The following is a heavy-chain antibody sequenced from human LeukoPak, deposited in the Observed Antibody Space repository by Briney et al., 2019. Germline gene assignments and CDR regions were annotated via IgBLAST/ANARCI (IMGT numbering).Heavy chain of an antibody. V-gene: IGHV1-69*13. Sequence: ASVKVSCKASGGTFSSYAISWVRQAPGQELEWMGGIIPIFGTANYAQKFQGRVTITADESTSTAYMELSSLRSEDTAVYYCARGGYYDSSGYYYGVYWGQGTLVTVSS. CDR3: ARGGYYDSSGYYYGVY. J-gene: IGHJ4*02. CDR1: GGTFSSYA. D-gene: IGHD3-22*01. CDR2: IIPIFGTA.